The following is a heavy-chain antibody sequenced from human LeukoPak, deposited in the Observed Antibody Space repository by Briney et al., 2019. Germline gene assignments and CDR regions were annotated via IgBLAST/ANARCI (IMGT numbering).Heavy chain of an antibody. Sequence: PGRSLRLSCAASGLTFDDYAMHWVRQAPGKGLEWVSAISGSGGSTYYADSVKGRFTISRDNSKNTLYLQMNSLRAEDTAVYYCAKVTNGPYYFDYWGQGTLVTVSS. J-gene: IGHJ4*02. V-gene: IGHV3-23*01. CDR3: AKVTNGPYYFDY. D-gene: IGHD2-8*01. CDR2: ISGSGGST. CDR1: GLTFDDYA.